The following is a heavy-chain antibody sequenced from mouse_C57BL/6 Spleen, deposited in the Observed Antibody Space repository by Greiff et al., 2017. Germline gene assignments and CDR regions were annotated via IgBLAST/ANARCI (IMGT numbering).Heavy chain of an antibody. CDR3: ASQQGDEVGYFDV. V-gene: IGHV1-62-3*01. D-gene: IGHD1-1*01. CDR2: IDPNRGGT. CDR1: GYTFTSYW. Sequence: QVQLQQPGAELVKPGASVKLSCKASGYTFTSYWMHWVKQRPGRGLEWIGRIDPNRGGTKYNEKFKSKATLTVDKPSSTAYMQLSSLTSEDSAVYYCASQQGDEVGYFDVWGTGTTVTVSS. J-gene: IGHJ1*03.